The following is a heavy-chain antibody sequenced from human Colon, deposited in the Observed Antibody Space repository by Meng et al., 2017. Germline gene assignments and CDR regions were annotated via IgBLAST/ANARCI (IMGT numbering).Heavy chain of an antibody. V-gene: IGHV4-4*02. Sequence: LQAPGPGLVEPSGTLSLACAVSGGSISSSNYWSWVRQPPGKGLEWIGQIYLSGSPSYNPSLESRVTISVDKSKNQLSLRLTSVTAADTAIYYCARHGGWHFDYWGQGTLVTVSS. J-gene: IGHJ4*02. CDR1: GGSISSSNY. D-gene: IGHD6-19*01. CDR3: ARHGGWHFDY. CDR2: IYLSGSP.